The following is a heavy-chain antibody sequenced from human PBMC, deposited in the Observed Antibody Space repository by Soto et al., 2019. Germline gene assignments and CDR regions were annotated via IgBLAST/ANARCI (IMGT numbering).Heavy chain of an antibody. CDR2: INHSGST. V-gene: IGHV4-34*01. CDR1: GGSFSGYY. D-gene: IGHD5-18*01. J-gene: IGHJ4*02. Sequence: SETLSLTCAVYGGSFSGYYWSWIRQPPGKGLEWIGEINHSGSTNYNPSLKSRVTISVDTSKNQFSLKLGSVTAADTAVYYCATRIQLWYYFDYWGQGTLVTVSS. CDR3: ATRIQLWYYFDY.